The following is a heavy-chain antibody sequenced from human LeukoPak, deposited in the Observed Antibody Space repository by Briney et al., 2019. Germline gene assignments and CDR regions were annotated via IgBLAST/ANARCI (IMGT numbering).Heavy chain of an antibody. J-gene: IGHJ4*02. D-gene: IGHD3-10*01. CDR1: GFTFSSYS. CDR3: ARQPLSAKYYYGSGNAYYFDY. V-gene: IGHV3-48*04. CDR2: ISSSSSTI. Sequence: GGSLRLSCAASGFTFSSYSMNWVRQAPGKGLEWVSYISSSSSTIYYADSVKGRFTISRDNAKNSLYLQMNSLRAEDTAVYYCARQPLSAKYYYGSGNAYYFDYWGQGTLVTVSS.